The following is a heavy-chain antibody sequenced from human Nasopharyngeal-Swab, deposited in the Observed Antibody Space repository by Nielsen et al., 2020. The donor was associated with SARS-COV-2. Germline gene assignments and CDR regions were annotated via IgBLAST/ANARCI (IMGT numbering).Heavy chain of an antibody. V-gene: IGHV7-4-1*02. Sequence: VKVSCKASGYSFNNHAINWVRQAPGQGLEWMGWINTNTGNPTYAQGFAGRFVFSLDTSVSTAYLQISSLKTEDTAVYYCAREDDYADYYWFDPWGQGTLVTVSS. J-gene: IGHJ5*02. CDR3: AREDDYADYYWFDP. CDR1: GYSFNNHA. CDR2: INTNTGNP. D-gene: IGHD4-17*01.